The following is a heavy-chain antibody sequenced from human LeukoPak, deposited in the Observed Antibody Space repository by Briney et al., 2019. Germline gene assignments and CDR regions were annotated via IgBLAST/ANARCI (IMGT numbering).Heavy chain of an antibody. CDR2: ITSGRSGI. CDR3: ASGRLVGAPDY. J-gene: IGHJ4*02. V-gene: IGHV3-74*01. Sequence: GGSLRLSCAASGFTFSSYWMHWVRQPPGKGLVWVSRITSGRSGIGYADSVKGRFSTSRDNAKNTLYLQMNSLRAEDTAVYYCASGRLVGAPDYWGQGTLVTVSS. CDR1: GFTFSSYW. D-gene: IGHD1-26*01.